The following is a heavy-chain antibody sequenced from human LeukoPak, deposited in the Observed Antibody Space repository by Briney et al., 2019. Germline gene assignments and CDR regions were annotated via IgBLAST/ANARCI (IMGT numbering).Heavy chain of an antibody. D-gene: IGHD5-18*01. Sequence: SETLSLTCTVSGGSINRGFYYWGWIRQPPGKGLAWIGSIYYSGTTYYNPSLKSRVTISVDTSRNQFSLQLTSVTVADTAVYYCARHERGYSYGSNFDYWGQGILVTVSS. CDR2: IYYSGTT. CDR3: ARHERGYSYGSNFDY. CDR1: GGSINRGFYY. J-gene: IGHJ4*02. V-gene: IGHV4-39*01.